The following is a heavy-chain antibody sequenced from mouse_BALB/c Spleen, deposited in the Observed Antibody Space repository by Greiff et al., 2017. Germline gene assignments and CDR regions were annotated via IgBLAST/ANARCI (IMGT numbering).Heavy chain of an antibody. CDR3: ARDLNWFAY. V-gene: IGHV2-9*02. CDR1: GFSLTSYG. CDR2: IWAGGST. J-gene: IGHJ3*01. Sequence: QVQLKESGPGLVAPSQSLSITCPVSGFSLTSYGVHWVRQPPGKGLEWLGVIWAGGSTNYNSALMSRLSISKDNSKSQVFLKMNSLQTDDTAMYYCARDLNWFAYWGQGTLVTVSA.